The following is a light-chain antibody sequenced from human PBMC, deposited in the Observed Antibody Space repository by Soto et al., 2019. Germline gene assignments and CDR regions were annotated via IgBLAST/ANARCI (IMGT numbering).Light chain of an antibody. CDR3: QQRYNWPSIT. Sequence: EIILTQSPDTLSLSPGERATLSCRASQSVSSSYLAWYQHKPGQAPRLLIYEASNRATGIPARFSGSGSGTDFTLTISSLEAEDFAVYYCQQRYNWPSITFGQGTRLEIK. CDR2: EAS. CDR1: QSVSSSY. J-gene: IGKJ5*01. V-gene: IGKV3-11*01.